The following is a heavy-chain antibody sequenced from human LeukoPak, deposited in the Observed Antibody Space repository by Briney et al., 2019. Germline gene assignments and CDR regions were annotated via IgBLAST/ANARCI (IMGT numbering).Heavy chain of an antibody. CDR1: GFTVSSNY. CDR3: ARAYGGNDNWFDP. J-gene: IGHJ5*02. D-gene: IGHD4-23*01. V-gene: IGHV3-53*01. CDR2: IYSGGST. Sequence: GGSLRLSCAASGFTVSSNYMSWVRQAPGKGLEWVSVIYSGGSTYYADPVKGRFTISRDNSKNTLYLQMNSLRAEDTAVYYCARAYGGNDNWFDPWGQGTLVTVSS.